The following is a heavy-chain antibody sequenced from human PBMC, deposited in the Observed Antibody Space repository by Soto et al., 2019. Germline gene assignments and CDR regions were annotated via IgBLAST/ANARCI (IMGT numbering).Heavy chain of an antibody. Sequence: QVKLVQSGAEVKKPGSSVKVSCKASGGTFSSYAINWVRQAPGQGLEWMGRIIPIFGTANYAQKFQGRVTITADESTSTAYMELSSLRSEDTAVYYCARLQYRGSSSSGESQDVWGQGTTVTVSS. D-gene: IGHD6-6*01. J-gene: IGHJ6*02. CDR2: IIPIFGTA. CDR1: GGTFSSYA. CDR3: ARLQYRGSSSSGESQDV. V-gene: IGHV1-69*12.